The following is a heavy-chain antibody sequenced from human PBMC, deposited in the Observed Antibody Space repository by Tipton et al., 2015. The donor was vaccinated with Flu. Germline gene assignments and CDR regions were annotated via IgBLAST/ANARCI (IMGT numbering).Heavy chain of an antibody. CDR1: GYRFTDYW. Sequence: MQLVQSGAEVKKSGESLKISCKGSGYRFTDYWIGWVRQMPGKGLEWMGIIYPDDSETRYSPSFQGQVTMSADKSISTAYLQWSSLKASDTAIYYCARYGGPTLSATQFDYWGQGTLVTVSS. J-gene: IGHJ4*02. D-gene: IGHD4/OR15-4a*01. V-gene: IGHV5-51*01. CDR3: ARYGGPTLSATQFDY. CDR2: IYPDDSET.